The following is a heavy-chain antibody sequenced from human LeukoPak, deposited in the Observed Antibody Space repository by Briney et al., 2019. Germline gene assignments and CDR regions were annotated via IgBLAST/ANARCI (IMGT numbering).Heavy chain of an antibody. V-gene: IGHV4-30-4*01. Sequence: PSETLSLTCTVSGGSISSGGYYWSWIRQPPGKGLEWIGYIYYSGSTYYNPSLKSRVTISVDTSKNQFSLKLSSVTAADTAVYYCARHGSSWYAGLDSWGQGTLVTVSS. CDR2: IYYSGST. CDR1: GGSISSGGYY. CDR3: ARHGSSWYAGLDS. D-gene: IGHD6-13*01. J-gene: IGHJ5*01.